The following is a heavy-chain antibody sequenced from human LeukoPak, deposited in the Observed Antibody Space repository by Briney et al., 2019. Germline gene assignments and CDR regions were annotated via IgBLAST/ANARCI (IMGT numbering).Heavy chain of an antibody. V-gene: IGHV3-23*01. CDR1: GFTFSNAW. Sequence: PGGSLRLSCAASGFTFSNAWMSWVRQAPGKGLEWVSTISGSGGSTYYADSVKGRFTISRDKSKNTVYLQMNSMRAEDTAVYYCAKERGYGYNHIDYWGQGTLVTVSS. CDR3: AKERGYGYNHIDY. CDR2: ISGSGGST. J-gene: IGHJ4*02. D-gene: IGHD5-24*01.